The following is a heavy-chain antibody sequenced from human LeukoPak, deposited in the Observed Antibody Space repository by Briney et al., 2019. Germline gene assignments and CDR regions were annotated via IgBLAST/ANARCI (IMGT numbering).Heavy chain of an antibody. V-gene: IGHV1-2*02. D-gene: IGHD3-9*01. CDR1: GYSFTGFY. Sequence: ASMKVSCKASGYSFTGFYMHWVRQAPGQGLEWMGWINPNSGGTKYAQKFQGRVTMTRDTSIRTAFMELSGLRSDDTAVYYCAAPLDILTPHYYYYYGMDVWGQGTTVTVSS. J-gene: IGHJ6*02. CDR3: AAPLDILTPHYYYYYGMDV. CDR2: INPNSGGT.